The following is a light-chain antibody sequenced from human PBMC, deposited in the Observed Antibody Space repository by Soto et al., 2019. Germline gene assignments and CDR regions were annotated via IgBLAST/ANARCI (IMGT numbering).Light chain of an antibody. Sequence: EIVLTQSPATLSLSPGERATLSCRASQSVSSYLAWYQQKPGQPPRLLIYDASNRATGIPARFSGSGSGTDFTITISSLESGDYAVYYCQQRSNWLTFGGGTKVEIK. V-gene: IGKV3-11*01. J-gene: IGKJ4*01. CDR3: QQRSNWLT. CDR2: DAS. CDR1: QSVSSY.